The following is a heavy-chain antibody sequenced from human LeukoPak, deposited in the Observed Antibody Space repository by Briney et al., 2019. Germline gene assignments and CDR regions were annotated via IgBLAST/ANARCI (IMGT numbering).Heavy chain of an antibody. CDR2: IYYSGCT. CDR1: GGSISSGGYY. CDR3: AKGRYSGYPNNWFDP. V-gene: IGHV4-31*03. J-gene: IGHJ5*02. Sequence: SQTLSLTCTVSGGSISSGGYYWSWIRQHPGKGLEWIGYIYYSGCTYYNPSLKSRVTISVDTSKNQFSLKLSSVTAADTAVYYCAKGRYSGYPNNWFDPWGQGTLVTVSS. D-gene: IGHD5-12*01.